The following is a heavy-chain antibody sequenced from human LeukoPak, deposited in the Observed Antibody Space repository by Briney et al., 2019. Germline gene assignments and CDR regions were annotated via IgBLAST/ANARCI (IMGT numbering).Heavy chain of an antibody. D-gene: IGHD3-10*01. V-gene: IGHV3-74*01. Sequence: QPGGSLRLSCAASGFTFSSYWMHWVRQVPGKGLVWVSRISSDGSSTSYAESVKGRFTISRDNAKNTPYLQMNSLRAEDTAVYYCARDLTMVRGLRSRGVDFWGQGTLVTVSS. CDR3: ARDLTMVRGLRSRGVDF. J-gene: IGHJ4*02. CDR1: GFTFSSYW. CDR2: ISSDGSST.